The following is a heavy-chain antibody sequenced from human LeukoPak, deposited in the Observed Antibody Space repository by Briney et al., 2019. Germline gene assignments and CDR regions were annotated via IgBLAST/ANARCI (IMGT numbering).Heavy chain of an antibody. D-gene: IGHD6-19*01. CDR1: GYTFTSYA. J-gene: IGHJ4*02. V-gene: IGHV7-4-1*02. Sequence: ASVKVSCKASGYTFTSYAMNWVRQAPGQGLEWMGWINTNTGNPTYAQGFTGRFVFSLDTSVSTAYLQISSLKAEDTAVYYCAREAKWGYSSGWYHYWGQGTLVTVSS. CDR3: AREAKWGYSSGWYHY. CDR2: INTNTGNP.